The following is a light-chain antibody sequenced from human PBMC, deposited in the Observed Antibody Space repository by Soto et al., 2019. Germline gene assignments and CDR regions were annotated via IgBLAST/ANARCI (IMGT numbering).Light chain of an antibody. J-gene: IGKJ5*01. CDR1: QSFTSY. CDR2: DVS. V-gene: IGKV3-11*01. CDR3: QQRSDWPLT. Sequence: EIVLTQSPATLSLSPGERATLSCRASQSFTSYLSWYQQKPGQAPRLLIYDVSNRASGIPARFSGSGSETDFTLTISSLEPEDFAVYYCQQRSDWPLTFGQGTRLEIK.